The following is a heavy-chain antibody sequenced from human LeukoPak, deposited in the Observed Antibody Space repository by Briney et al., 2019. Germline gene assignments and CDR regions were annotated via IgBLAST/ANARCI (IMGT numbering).Heavy chain of an antibody. CDR1: GGTFSSYA. V-gene: IGHV1-2*02. CDR3: ARGIYYGMDP. J-gene: IGHJ6*02. CDR2: INPDGGGT. Sequence: ASVKVSCKASGGTFSSYAISWVRQAPGQGLEWMGWINPDGGGTKYAQKFQGSVTMTTDTSISTVYMELSSLTSDDTAVYYCARGIYYGMDPWGQGTTVTVSS. D-gene: IGHD6-13*01.